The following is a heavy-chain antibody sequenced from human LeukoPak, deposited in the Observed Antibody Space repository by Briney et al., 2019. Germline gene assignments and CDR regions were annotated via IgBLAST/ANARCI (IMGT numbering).Heavy chain of an antibody. J-gene: IGHJ4*02. V-gene: IGHV3-33*01. CDR2: IWYDGSNK. CDR3: ARDHRGIAAAGTATDY. Sequence: PGRSLRLSCAASGFTFSSYGMHWVRQAPGKGLEWVAVIWYDGSNKYYAESVKGRFTISRDNSKNTLYLQMNSLRAEDTAVYYCARDHRGIAAAGTATDYWGQGTLVTVSS. CDR1: GFTFSSYG. D-gene: IGHD6-13*01.